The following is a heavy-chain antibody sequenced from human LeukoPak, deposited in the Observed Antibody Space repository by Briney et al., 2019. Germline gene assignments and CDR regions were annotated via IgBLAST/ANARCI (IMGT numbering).Heavy chain of an antibody. CDR1: GYTFTRYY. CDR3: AREDLPGAGTSFGF. CDR2: INPSDGST. J-gene: IGHJ4*02. V-gene: IGHV1-46*01. Sequence: ASVKVSCRPSGYTFTRYYIHWVRQAPGQGLEWMGIINPSDGSTKYAQKFQGRISMTSDTSTSTIYLELSSLKSEDTAVYYCAREDLPGAGTSFGFWGQGTLVTVSS. D-gene: IGHD6-13*01.